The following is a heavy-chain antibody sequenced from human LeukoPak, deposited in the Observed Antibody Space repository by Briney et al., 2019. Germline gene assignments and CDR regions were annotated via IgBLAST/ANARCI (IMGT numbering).Heavy chain of an antibody. Sequence: PGGSLGLSCAASGFTFSSYSMNWVRQAPGKGLEWVSCISSSSSYIYYADSVKGRFTISRESAKNSLYLQMNSLRAEDTAVYYCARGHLSSWPKGAFDIWGQGTMVTVSS. CDR3: ARGHLSSWPKGAFDI. V-gene: IGHV3-21*01. CDR2: ISSSSSYI. D-gene: IGHD6-13*01. CDR1: GFTFSSYS. J-gene: IGHJ3*02.